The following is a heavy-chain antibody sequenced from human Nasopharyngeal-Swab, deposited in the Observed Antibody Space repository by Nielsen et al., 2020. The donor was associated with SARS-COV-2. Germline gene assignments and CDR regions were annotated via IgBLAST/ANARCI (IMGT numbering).Heavy chain of an antibody. J-gene: IGHJ4*02. Sequence: SGPTLVKPPQTLTLTCTFSGFSLSSSGVGVGWSRQPPGKALEWLANIYWNDGNRYSPSLKSRVTISKDKPANEVVLTLTNMDPVDTATYYCAQTFYSHSRGNFDYWSQGTLVTVSS. D-gene: IGHD6-19*01. CDR2: IYWNDGN. CDR3: AQTFYSHSRGNFDY. CDR1: GFSLSSSGVG. V-gene: IGHV2-5*01.